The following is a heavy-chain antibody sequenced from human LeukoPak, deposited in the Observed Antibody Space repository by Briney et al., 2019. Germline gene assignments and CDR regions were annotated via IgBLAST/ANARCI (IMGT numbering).Heavy chain of an antibody. CDR3: AKDFALLGYCSGGTCHAGDS. V-gene: IGHV3-30*02. J-gene: IGHJ4*02. D-gene: IGHD2-15*01. Sequence: GGSLRLSCAASGFTFSSYAMHWVRQAPGKGLEWVTFIQYDGTNKYYADSVKGRFTISRDNSKNTLYLQMNSLRAEDTAVYYCAKDFALLGYCSGGTCHAGDSWGQGTLVTVSS. CDR1: GFTFSSYA. CDR2: IQYDGTNK.